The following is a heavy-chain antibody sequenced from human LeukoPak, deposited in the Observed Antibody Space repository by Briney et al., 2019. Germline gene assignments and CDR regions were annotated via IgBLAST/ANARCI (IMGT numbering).Heavy chain of an antibody. V-gene: IGHV3-23*01. D-gene: IGHD3-22*01. CDR2: ISARGGTT. CDR3: AKEEKDYYDSSGYYPIDY. J-gene: IGHJ4*02. CDR1: GFTFNNYA. Sequence: GGSLRLSCAASGFTFNNYAMRWVRQAPRKGLEWVSSISARGGTTDYADSGKGRFTISRDNSQNTLYLQMNSLRAEDTAVYYCAKEEKDYYDSSGYYPIDYWGQGTLVTVSS.